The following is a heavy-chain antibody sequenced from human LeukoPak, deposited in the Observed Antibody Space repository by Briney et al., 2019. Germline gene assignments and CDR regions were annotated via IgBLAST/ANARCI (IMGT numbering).Heavy chain of an antibody. J-gene: IGHJ3*02. D-gene: IGHD3-10*01. CDR2: IDPSDSYT. Sequence: GESLRISCKGSGYSFTSYWISWVRQMPGKGLEWMGRIDPSDSYTNYSPSSQGHVTISADKSISTAYLQWSSLKASDTAMYYCASPLFGEFGAFDIWGQGTMVTVSS. CDR1: GYSFTSYW. V-gene: IGHV5-10-1*01. CDR3: ASPLFGEFGAFDI.